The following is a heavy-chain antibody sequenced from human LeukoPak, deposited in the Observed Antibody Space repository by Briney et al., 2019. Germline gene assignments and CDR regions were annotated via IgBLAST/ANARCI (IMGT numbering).Heavy chain of an antibody. Sequence: GGSLRLSCVASGFTFSSYSMHWVRQAPGKGLEWVAIISYDGTIKYYADSVKGRFTISRDNSKNTLYLQMNSLRAEDTAVYYCAKEVTIFEDVWGKGTTVTVSS. V-gene: IGHV3-30-3*01. CDR3: AKEVTIFEDV. CDR2: ISYDGTIK. J-gene: IGHJ6*04. CDR1: GFTFSSYS. D-gene: IGHD3-3*01.